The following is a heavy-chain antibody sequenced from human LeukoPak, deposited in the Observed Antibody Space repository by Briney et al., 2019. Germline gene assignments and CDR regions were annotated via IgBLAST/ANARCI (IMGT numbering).Heavy chain of an antibody. J-gene: IGHJ4*02. CDR2: IDSGGTT. V-gene: IGHV3-53*01. CDR1: GFTFSYNY. Sequence: GGSLGLSCAASGFTFSYNYMSWVRQAPGKGLEWVSLIDSGGTTYYADSVRGRFTISRDNSKNTLYLQMNSLSAEDTAVYYCTRDNYCSGGSCYSDYWGQGTLVTVSS. CDR3: TRDNYCSGGSCYSDY. D-gene: IGHD2-15*01.